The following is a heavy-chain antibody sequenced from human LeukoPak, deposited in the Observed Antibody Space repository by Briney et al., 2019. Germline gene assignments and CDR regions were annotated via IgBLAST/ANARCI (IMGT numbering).Heavy chain of an antibody. CDR3: TRVQAGRSGLMDV. J-gene: IGHJ6*02. V-gene: IGHV3-74*01. CDR2: IDANGGGT. CDR1: GFTLSGYW. D-gene: IGHD2-8*02. Sequence: GGSLRLSCAASGFTLSGYWMHWVRHVPGKGLLWVSRIDANGGGTTYADSAKGRFPISRDNAKNTLYLQMSSLRIEDTAVYYCTRVQAGRSGLMDVWGRGTTVTVSS.